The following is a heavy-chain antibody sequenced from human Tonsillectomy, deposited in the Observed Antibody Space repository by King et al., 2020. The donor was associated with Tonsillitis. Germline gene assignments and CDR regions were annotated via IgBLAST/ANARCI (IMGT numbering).Heavy chain of an antibody. CDR1: GGSISSGGYS. Sequence: QLQESGSGLVKPSQTLSLTCAVSGGSISSGGYSWSWIRQPPGKGLEWIGYIYHSGSTYYNPSLKSRVTISVDRSKNQFSLKLSSVTAADTAVYYCATSPRGIAARLTMDVWGQGTTVTVSS. V-gene: IGHV4-30-2*01. CDR3: ATSPRGIAARLTMDV. CDR2: IYHSGST. J-gene: IGHJ6*02. D-gene: IGHD6-6*01.